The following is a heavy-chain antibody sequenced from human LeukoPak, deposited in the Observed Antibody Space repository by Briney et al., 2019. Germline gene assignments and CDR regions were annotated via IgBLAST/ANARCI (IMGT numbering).Heavy chain of an antibody. J-gene: IGHJ4*02. V-gene: IGHV1-46*01. CDR3: ARQGYSVSFYFDY. D-gene: IGHD1-26*01. Sequence: ASVKVSCNASGYTFITYYMHWVRQAPAQGIDWMGIINPSGGRTIYAQRFQGRVTMTTDTSTSTFYMDLSSLRSEDTALYYCARQGYSVSFYFDYWGQGTLVTVSS. CDR2: INPSGGRT. CDR1: GYTFITYY.